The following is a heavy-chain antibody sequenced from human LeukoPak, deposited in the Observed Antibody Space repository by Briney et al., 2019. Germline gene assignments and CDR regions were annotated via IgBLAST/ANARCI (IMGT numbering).Heavy chain of an antibody. CDR2: IDYSGST. CDR3: AREGGSFSFDY. Sequence: SETLSLTCTVSGASISSYYWSWIRQPPGKGLEWIGYIDYSGSTNYNPSLKSRVTISVDTSKNQFSLKLSSVTAADTAVYYCAREGGSFSFDYWGQGTLVTVSS. D-gene: IGHD1-26*01. V-gene: IGHV4-59*01. J-gene: IGHJ4*02. CDR1: GASISSYY.